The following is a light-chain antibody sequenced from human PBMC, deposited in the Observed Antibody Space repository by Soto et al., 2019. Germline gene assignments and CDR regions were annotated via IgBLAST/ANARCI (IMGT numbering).Light chain of an antibody. Sequence: ELLMTQSPATVSVSPGERATLSCRASQSIGLAIAWYQHKPGQAPRLLIFDASQRATGIPARFRGSGSGTDFTLSISSLEPEDFAVYYCQQRTDRPPWTFGQGTKVDIK. CDR3: QQRTDRPPWT. CDR2: DAS. CDR1: QSIGLA. J-gene: IGKJ1*01. V-gene: IGKV3-11*01.